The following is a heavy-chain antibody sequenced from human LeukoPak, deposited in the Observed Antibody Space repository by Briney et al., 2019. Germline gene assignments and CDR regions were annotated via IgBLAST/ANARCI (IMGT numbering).Heavy chain of an antibody. CDR1: GVSISSGDYY. CDR3: ARDRGYHDRDWVFFDY. D-gene: IGHD3-22*01. Sequence: SETLSLTCTVSGVSISSGDYYWRWIRQPPGKGLEWIGYIYYSGSTYYNPSLKSRVTISVDASKNQFSLKLSSVTAADTAVYYCARDRGYHDRDWVFFDYWGQGTLVTVSS. CDR2: IYYSGST. J-gene: IGHJ4*02. V-gene: IGHV4-30-4*01.